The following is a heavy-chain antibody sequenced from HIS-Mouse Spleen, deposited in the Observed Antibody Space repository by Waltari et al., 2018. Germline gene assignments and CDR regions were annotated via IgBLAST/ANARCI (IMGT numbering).Heavy chain of an antibody. CDR3: ARHYYYGSGSYYFDY. J-gene: IGHJ4*02. D-gene: IGHD3-10*01. Sequence: EVQLVETGGGLIQPGGSLRLSFAASVFTVSGNHLRCVRTAPGKGLDWVSVIYSGGSTYYADSVKGRFTISRDNSKNTLYLQMNSLRAEDTAVYYCARHYYYGSGSYYFDYWGQGTLVTVSS. CDR1: VFTVSGNH. V-gene: IGHV3-53*02. CDR2: IYSGGST.